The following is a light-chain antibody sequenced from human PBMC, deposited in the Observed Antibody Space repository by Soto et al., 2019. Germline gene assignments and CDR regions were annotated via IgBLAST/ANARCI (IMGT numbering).Light chain of an antibody. CDR2: GAS. CDR3: QQYNNWPPGT. V-gene: IGKV3-15*01. Sequence: EIVMTQSPATLSVSPGERATLSCRASQSVYSNLAWYQQKPGQAPRLLIYGASTRATGIPARFSGSGSGTEFTLTISSLQSEDFAVYYCQQYNNWPPGTFGQGTKVEIK. J-gene: IGKJ1*01. CDR1: QSVYSN.